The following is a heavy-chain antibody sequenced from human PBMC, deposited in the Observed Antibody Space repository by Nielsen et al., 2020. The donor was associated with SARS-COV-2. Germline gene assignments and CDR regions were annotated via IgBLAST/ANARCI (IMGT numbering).Heavy chain of an antibody. D-gene: IGHD3-10*01. J-gene: IGHJ4*02. V-gene: IGHV1-18*04. CDR1: GYSLTSYG. CDR3: ARDLGSPALGDY. CDR2: ISDYSGNT. Sequence: ASVKVSCKASGYSLTSYGINWVRQATGQGLEWMGWISDYSGNTNYAQKFQGRVTLTTDRAATTAYMELRSLTSDDTAVYYCARDLGSPALGDYWGQGTLVTVSS.